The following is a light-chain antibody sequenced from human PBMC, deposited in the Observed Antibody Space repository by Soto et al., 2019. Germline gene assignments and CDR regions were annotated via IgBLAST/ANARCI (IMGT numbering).Light chain of an antibody. Sequence: QSALTQPAPVSGSPWQSITISCTGTRSDVGSSNYVSCYQQHPGKAHKLMIYEVSNRPSGLSNRFSGSNSGNTASLSISGLQPEEEADYYCSSNTTGSTRYVFGSGSKVT. V-gene: IGLV2-14*01. CDR2: EVS. CDR1: RSDVGSSNY. J-gene: IGLJ1*01. CDR3: SSNTTGSTRYV.